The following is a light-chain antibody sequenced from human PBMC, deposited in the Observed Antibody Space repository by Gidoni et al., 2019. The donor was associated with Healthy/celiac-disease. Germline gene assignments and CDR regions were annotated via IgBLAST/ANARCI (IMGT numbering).Light chain of an antibody. V-gene: IGKV3-11*01. CDR3: QQRSNWPPIT. Sequence: EIVLTQSPATLSLSPGESATLACRASQSVSSYVAWYQQKPGQAPRLLIYDASNRATGIPARFSGSGSGTDFTLTISSLEPEDFAVYYCQQRSNWPPITFGQGTRLEIK. J-gene: IGKJ5*01. CDR1: QSVSSY. CDR2: DAS.